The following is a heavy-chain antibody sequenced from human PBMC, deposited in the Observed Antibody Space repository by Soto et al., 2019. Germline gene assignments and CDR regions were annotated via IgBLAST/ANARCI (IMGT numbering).Heavy chain of an antibody. CDR2: ISYDGSNK. CDR1: GFTFSSYG. CDR3: AKLSYYDLYPGPDY. D-gene: IGHD3-22*01. Sequence: QVQLVESGGGVVQPGRSLRLSCAASGFTFSSYGMHWVRQAPGKGLEWVAVISYDGSNKYYADSVKGRFTISRDNSKNTLYLQMNSLRAEDTAVYYCAKLSYYDLYPGPDYWGQGTLVTVSS. V-gene: IGHV3-30*18. J-gene: IGHJ4*02.